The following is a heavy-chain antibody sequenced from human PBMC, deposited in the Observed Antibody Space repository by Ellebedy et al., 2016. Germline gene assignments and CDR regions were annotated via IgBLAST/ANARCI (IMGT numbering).Heavy chain of an antibody. Sequence: GESLKISCAASGFTFDKYWMTWVRRAPGKGLEWVGHINPDGSEEYYVDSLKGRFPISRDNAKNSMYLQMQSLRAEDTAVYYCATYSASAFTYWGQGSLVTVSS. J-gene: IGHJ4*02. V-gene: IGHV3-7*03. CDR1: GFTFDKYW. D-gene: IGHD1-26*01. CDR2: INPDGSEE. CDR3: ATYSASAFTY.